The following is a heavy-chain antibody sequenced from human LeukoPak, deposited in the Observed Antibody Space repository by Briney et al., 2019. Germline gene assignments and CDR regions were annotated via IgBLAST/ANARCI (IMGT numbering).Heavy chain of an antibody. J-gene: IGHJ4*02. CDR2: ISAYNGNT. Sequence: GASVKVSCKASGYTFTSYGISWVRQAPGQGLEWMGWISAYNGNTNYAQKLQGRVTMTTDTSTSTAYMELRSLRSDDTAVYYCAREQWFGDTPPLCDYWGQGTLVTVSS. CDR1: GYTFTSYG. V-gene: IGHV1-18*01. CDR3: AREQWFGDTPPLCDY. D-gene: IGHD3-10*01.